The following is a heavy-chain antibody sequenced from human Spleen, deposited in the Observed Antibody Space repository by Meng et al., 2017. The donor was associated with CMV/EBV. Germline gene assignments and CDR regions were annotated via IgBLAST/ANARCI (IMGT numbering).Heavy chain of an antibody. CDR1: GFTFSDYY. D-gene: IGHD6-19*01. CDR3: AREENSSGNWFDP. Sequence: GESLKISCAASGFTFSDYYMSWIRQAPGKGLEWVSYISSSGSTIYYADSVKGRFTISRDNAKNSLYLQMNSLRAEDTAVYYCAREENSSGNWFDPWGQGTLVTVSS. CDR2: ISSSGSTI. V-gene: IGHV3-11*04. J-gene: IGHJ5*02.